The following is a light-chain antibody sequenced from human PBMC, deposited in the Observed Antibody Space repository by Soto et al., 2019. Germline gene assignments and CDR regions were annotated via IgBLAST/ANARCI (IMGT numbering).Light chain of an antibody. CDR2: RAF. CDR1: HDISNY. J-gene: IGKJ5*01. Sequence: DIQMTQSPSSLSASVGDRVTITCQASHDISNYLKWYQQKPGKAPKLLIYRAFTLQTGVPSRFSGSGSGTEFTFTISSLQPEDVAIYYCQQWDNLPQTFGQGTRLERK. V-gene: IGKV1-33*01. CDR3: QQWDNLPQT.